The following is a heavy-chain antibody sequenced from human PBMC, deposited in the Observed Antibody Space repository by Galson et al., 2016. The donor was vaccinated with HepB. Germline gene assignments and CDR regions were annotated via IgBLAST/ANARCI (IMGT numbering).Heavy chain of an antibody. J-gene: IGHJ5*01. CDR1: GFTFSDYS. V-gene: IGHV3-11*01. Sequence: SLRLSCAVSGFTFSDYSMSWIRQAPGKGLEWLSSISRGGRTIYYADSVRGQFIISRDNANNLLYLQMNSMSADDTAVYYCARDRYYDFWSGYSKGFDSWGQGTRVTFSS. CDR2: ISRGGRTI. D-gene: IGHD3-3*01. CDR3: ARDRYYDFWSGYSKGFDS.